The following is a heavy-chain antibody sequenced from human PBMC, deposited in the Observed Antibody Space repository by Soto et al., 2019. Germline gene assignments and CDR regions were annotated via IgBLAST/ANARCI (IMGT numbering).Heavy chain of an antibody. J-gene: IGHJ4*02. CDR3: ARLADSGYDSFDY. Sequence: PSDTLSLTCTVSGGSISIYYWSWIRQPPGKGLEWIGYIYYSGSTNYNPSLKSRVTISVDTSKNQFSLKLSSVTAADTAVYYCARLADSGYDSFDYWGQGTLVTVSS. CDR1: GGSISIYY. V-gene: IGHV4-59*08. CDR2: IYYSGST. D-gene: IGHD5-12*01.